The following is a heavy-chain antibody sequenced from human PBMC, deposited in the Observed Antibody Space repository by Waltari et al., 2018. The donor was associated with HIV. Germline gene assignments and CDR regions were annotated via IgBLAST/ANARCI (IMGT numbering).Heavy chain of an antibody. V-gene: IGHV4-61*02. CDR2: IYTSGST. CDR1: GGSISSGSFY. Sequence: QVQLQESGPGLVKPSQTLSLTCTVSGGSISSGSFYWNWIRQPAGKGLEWIGRIYTSGSTKYNPSLNSRVTISVDTSKNQFSLKLNSVTAADTAVYYCARAEGGNSGVHFDYWGQGTLVTVSS. J-gene: IGHJ4*02. CDR3: ARAEGGNSGVHFDY. D-gene: IGHD2-21*02.